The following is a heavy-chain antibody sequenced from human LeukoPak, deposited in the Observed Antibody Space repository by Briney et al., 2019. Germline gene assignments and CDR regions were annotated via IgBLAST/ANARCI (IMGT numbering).Heavy chain of an antibody. D-gene: IGHD5-18*01. V-gene: IGHV1-69*13. J-gene: IGHJ5*02. CDR2: IIPIFGTA. Sequence: GASVKVSCKASGYTFTSYAMNWVRQAPGQGLEWMGGIIPIFGTANYAQKFQGRVTITADESTGTAYMELSSLRSEDTAVYFCARVTHTELSTWFDPWGQGTLVTVSS. CDR3: ARVTHTELSTWFDP. CDR1: GYTFTSYA.